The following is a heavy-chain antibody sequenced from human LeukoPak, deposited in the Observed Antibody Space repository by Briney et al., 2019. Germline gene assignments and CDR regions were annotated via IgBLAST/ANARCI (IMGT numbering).Heavy chain of an antibody. D-gene: IGHD2-21*02. CDR1: GYTFTSYG. CDR2: ISAYNGNT. Sequence: ASVKVSCKASGYTFTSYGISWVRQAPGQGPEWMGWISAYNGNTNYAQKLQGRVTMTTDTSTSTAYMELRSLRSDDTAVYYCARDHECGGDCYSLDPWGQGTLVTVSS. V-gene: IGHV1-18*01. J-gene: IGHJ5*02. CDR3: ARDHECGGDCYSLDP.